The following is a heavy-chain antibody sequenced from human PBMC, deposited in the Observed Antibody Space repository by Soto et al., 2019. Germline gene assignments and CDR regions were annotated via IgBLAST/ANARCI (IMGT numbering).Heavy chain of an antibody. CDR3: AKDKARLGLNHGYSYGNGRYFDY. CDR2: ISWDGGST. D-gene: IGHD5-18*01. CDR1: GFTFDDYT. V-gene: IGHV3-43*01. Sequence: EVQLVESGGVVVQPGGSLRLSCAASGFTFDDYTMHWVGQAPGKGLEWVSLISWDGGSTYYADSVKGRFTISRDNSKNSLYLQMNSLRTEDTALYYCAKDKARLGLNHGYSYGNGRYFDYWGQGTLFTVSS. J-gene: IGHJ4*02.